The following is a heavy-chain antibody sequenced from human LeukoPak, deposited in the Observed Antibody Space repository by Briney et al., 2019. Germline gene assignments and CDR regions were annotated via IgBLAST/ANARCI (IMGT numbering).Heavy chain of an antibody. J-gene: IGHJ1*01. Sequence: ASVTVSCKVSGYTLTELSMHWVRQAPGKGLEWMGGFDPEDGETIYAQKFQGRVTMTEDTSTDTAYMELSSLRSEDTAVYYCATDLFGRVTMVVPPSFQHWGQGNLVTVSS. V-gene: IGHV1-24*01. CDR3: ATDLFGRVTMVVPPSFQH. CDR1: GYTLTELS. D-gene: IGHD3-22*01. CDR2: FDPEDGET.